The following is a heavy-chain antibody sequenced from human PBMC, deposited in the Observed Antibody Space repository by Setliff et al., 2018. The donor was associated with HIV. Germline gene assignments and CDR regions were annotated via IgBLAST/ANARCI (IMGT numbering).Heavy chain of an antibody. V-gene: IGHV3-48*04. CDR3: ARSFPYYYESSGLYAMDV. CDR2: ISSKRTSI. CDR1: GFSFDDYC. D-gene: IGHD3-22*01. J-gene: IGHJ6*02. Sequence: PGGSLRLSCEASGFSFDDYCMNWVRQAPGKGLEWVSYISSKRTSIYYADSVKGRSTISRDDDRNFLFLQMNSLRAEDTAIYFCARSFPYYYESSGLYAMDVWGQGTTVTVSS.